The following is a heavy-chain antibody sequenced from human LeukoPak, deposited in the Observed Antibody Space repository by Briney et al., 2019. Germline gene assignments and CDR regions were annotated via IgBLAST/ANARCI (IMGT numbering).Heavy chain of an antibody. CDR2: ISGSGGST. J-gene: IGHJ4*02. Sequence: EGSLRLSCAASGFTFSSYAMSWVRQAPGKGLEWVSAISGSGGSTYYADSVKGRFTISRDNSKNTLYLQMNSLRAEDTAVYYCAKGKYYDSSGYYPEIGIDYWGQGTLVTVSS. CDR1: GFTFSSYA. D-gene: IGHD3-22*01. V-gene: IGHV3-23*01. CDR3: AKGKYYDSSGYYPEIGIDY.